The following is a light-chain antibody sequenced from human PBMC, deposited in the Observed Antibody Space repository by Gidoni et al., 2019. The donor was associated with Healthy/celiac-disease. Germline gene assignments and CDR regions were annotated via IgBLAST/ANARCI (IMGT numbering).Light chain of an antibody. CDR2: GAS. Sequence: ELVLTQSPGTLSLSPGERATLSCRSSQSVSSIYLAWYQQKPGQAPTLLIYGASSRATGIPDRFTGSGSGTDFTRTISRLEPEDFAVYYCQQYGSSPGYTFRPGDQAGDQT. V-gene: IGKV3-20*01. J-gene: IGKJ2*01. CDR3: QQYGSSPGYT. CDR1: QSVSSIY.